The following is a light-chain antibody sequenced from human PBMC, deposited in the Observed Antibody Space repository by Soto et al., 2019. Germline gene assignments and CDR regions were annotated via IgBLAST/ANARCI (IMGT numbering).Light chain of an antibody. CDR3: QQYGSSPWA. CDR1: QSVSSK. CDR2: GAS. J-gene: IGKJ1*01. V-gene: IGKV3-20*01. Sequence: EIVMTQSPATLSVSPGERAPLSCRASQSVSSKLAWYQQKPGQAPRLLIYGASSRATGIQDRFSGSGSGTDFTLTISRLEPEDFAVYYCQQYGSSPWAFGQGTKGDI.